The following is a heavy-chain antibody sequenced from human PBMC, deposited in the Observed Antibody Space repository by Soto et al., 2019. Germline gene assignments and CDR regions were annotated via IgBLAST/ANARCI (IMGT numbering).Heavy chain of an antibody. CDR2: VIPILGAS. CDR1: EDTFTGYT. V-gene: IGHV1-69*08. D-gene: IGHD3-10*01. J-gene: IGHJ4*02. CDR3: ARSRGSYYTNFDS. Sequence: SVKVSCKASEDTFTGYTVTWVRQAPGQGLEWVGRVIPILGASNFAQKFQGRVTISADKSADTAYMVLTGLTSEDTAVYYCARSRGSYYTNFDSWGQGTLVTVSS.